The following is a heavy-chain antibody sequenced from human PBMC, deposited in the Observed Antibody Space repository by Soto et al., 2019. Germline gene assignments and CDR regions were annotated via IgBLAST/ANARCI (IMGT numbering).Heavy chain of an antibody. Sequence: PGGSLRLSCAASGFTFSSYGMHWVRQAPGKGLEWVAVIWYDGSNKYYADSVKGRFTISRDNSKNTLYLQMNSLRAEDTAVYYFARDCNDYAPHYYFDYWGQGTLVTVPS. J-gene: IGHJ4*02. CDR3: ARDCNDYAPHYYFDY. V-gene: IGHV3-33*01. D-gene: IGHD4-17*01. CDR1: GFTFSSYG. CDR2: IWYDGSNK.